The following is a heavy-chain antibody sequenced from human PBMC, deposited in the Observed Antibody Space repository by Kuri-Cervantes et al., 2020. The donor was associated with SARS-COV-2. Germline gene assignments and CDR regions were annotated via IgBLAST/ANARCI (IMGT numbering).Heavy chain of an antibody. CDR3: AKLAGDYDFWSGFPFDY. Sequence: GGSLRLSCAASGFTVTNYYMSWIRQAPGKGLEWVAVISYDGSNKYYADSVKGRFTISRDNSKNTLYLQMNSLRAEDTAVYYCAKLAGDYDFWSGFPFDYWGQGTLVTVSS. CDR1: GFTVTNYY. V-gene: IGHV3-30*18. CDR2: ISYDGSNK. D-gene: IGHD3-3*01. J-gene: IGHJ4*02.